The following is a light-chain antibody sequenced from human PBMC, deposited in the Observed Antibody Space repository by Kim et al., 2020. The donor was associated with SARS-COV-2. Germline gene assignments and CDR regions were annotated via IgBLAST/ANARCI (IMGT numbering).Light chain of an antibody. V-gene: IGLV1-44*01. Sequence: GQRVEISCSGSSSNIGTNAVPCYQSFPATAPKLLIYHHHRRPSGVPDPISGSKSGSSASLALSGFLAEDDADYYCGTWDDSLDAWVFGGGTQLTVL. CDR1: SSNIGTNA. CDR3: GTWDDSLDAWV. J-gene: IGLJ3*02. CDR2: HHH.